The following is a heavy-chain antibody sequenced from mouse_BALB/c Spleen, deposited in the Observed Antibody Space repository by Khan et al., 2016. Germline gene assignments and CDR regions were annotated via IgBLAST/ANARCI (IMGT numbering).Heavy chain of an antibody. CDR2: VKTYSGEA. D-gene: IGHD2-14*01. J-gene: IGHJ4*01. CDR1: GYAFTNYG. V-gene: IGHV9-1*02. Sequence: QLVQSGPAVKKPGETVKISCKASGYAFTNYGMNWVKQAPGKGIKWMGWVKTYSGEATYAADFKGRFAFSLETSASTAYLQINSLKHEDMATYFCSRRRLLDGYDGREYGGQGTSVTVNS. CDR3: SRRRLLDGYDGREY.